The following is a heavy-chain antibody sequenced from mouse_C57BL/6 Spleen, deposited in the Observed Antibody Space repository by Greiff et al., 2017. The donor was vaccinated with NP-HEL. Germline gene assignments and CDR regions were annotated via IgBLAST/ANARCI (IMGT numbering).Heavy chain of an antibody. V-gene: IGHV1-50*01. D-gene: IGHD2-2*01. CDR2: IDPSDSYT. CDR3: ALYGYDGYYYAMDY. Sequence: VQLQQPGAELVKPGASAKLSCKASGYTFTSYWMQWVKQRPGQGLEWIGEIDPSDSYTNYNQKFKGKATLTVDTSSSTAYMQLSSLTSEDSAVYYCALYGYDGYYYAMDYWGQGTSVTVSS. J-gene: IGHJ4*01. CDR1: GYTFTSYW.